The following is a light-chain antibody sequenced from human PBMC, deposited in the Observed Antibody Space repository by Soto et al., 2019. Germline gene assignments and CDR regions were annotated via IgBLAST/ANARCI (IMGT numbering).Light chain of an antibody. J-gene: IGKJ1*01. V-gene: IGKV1-5*01. CDR1: QSISSW. CDR3: QHYNSYWWT. Sequence: DIQMTQSPSTLSASVGDRVTITCRASQSISSWLAWYQQKPGKAPKLLIYDASSLESGVPSRFSGRGSGTEFTLTISSLQPDDFETYYCQHYNSYWWTFGQGTKGDI. CDR2: DAS.